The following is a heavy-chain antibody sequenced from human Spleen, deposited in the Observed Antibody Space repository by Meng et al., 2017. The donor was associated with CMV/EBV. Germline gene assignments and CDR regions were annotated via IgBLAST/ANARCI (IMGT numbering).Heavy chain of an antibody. CDR2: IKSKTDGGTT. CDR1: NAW. Sequence: NAWMSWVRQAPGKGLEWVGRIKSKTDGGTTDYAAHVKGRFTISRDDSKNTLYLQMNSLKTEDTAVYYCQGILGYCSGGSCYPANFDYWGQGTLVTVS. CDR3: QGILGYCSGGSCYPANFDY. V-gene: IGHV3-15*01. D-gene: IGHD2-15*01. J-gene: IGHJ4*02.